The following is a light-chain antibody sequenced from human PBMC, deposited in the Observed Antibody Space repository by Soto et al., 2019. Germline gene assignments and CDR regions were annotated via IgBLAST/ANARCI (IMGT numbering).Light chain of an antibody. J-gene: IGLJ1*01. Sequence: QSALTQPASVSGSPGQSITISCTGTSGDVGRYNYVSWYQHHPGKVPKLVIYEVSKRPSGVSHRFSGSKSGNTASLTISALQAADEADYYCTSYTSSSPYVFGTGTKLTVL. CDR2: EVS. V-gene: IGLV2-14*01. CDR1: SGDVGRYNY. CDR3: TSYTSSSPYV.